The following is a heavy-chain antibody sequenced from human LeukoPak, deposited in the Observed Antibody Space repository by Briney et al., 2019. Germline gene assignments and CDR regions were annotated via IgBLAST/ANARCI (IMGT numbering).Heavy chain of an antibody. CDR3: AKGSSATRLDY. V-gene: IGHV3-30*18. Sequence: GRSLRLSCAASGFTFSSYGMHWVRQAPGKGLEWVAVISYDGSNKYYADSVKGRFTISRDNSKNTPYLQMNSLRAEDTAVYYCAKGSSATRLDYWGQGTLVTVSS. J-gene: IGHJ4*02. D-gene: IGHD2-15*01. CDR2: ISYDGSNK. CDR1: GFTFSSYG.